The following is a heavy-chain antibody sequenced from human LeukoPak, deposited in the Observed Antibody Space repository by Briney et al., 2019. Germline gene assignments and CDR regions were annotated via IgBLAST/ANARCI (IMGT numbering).Heavy chain of an antibody. D-gene: IGHD5-18*01. J-gene: IGHJ4*02. CDR1: GGSITYYY. Sequence: SETLSLTCSVSGGSITYYYWSWLRQPPGKGLEWIGYIYYSGLTYYNPSLGSRVTISRDTSKNQVSLRLNSVTAADTAFYYCARMDKGIKATFFDSWGQGTLVSVSS. CDR2: IYYSGLT. V-gene: IGHV4-59*08. CDR3: ARMDKGIKATFFDS.